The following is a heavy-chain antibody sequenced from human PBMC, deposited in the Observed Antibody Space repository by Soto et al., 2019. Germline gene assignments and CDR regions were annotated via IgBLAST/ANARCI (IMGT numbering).Heavy chain of an antibody. CDR1: GFTFSSYA. D-gene: IGHD6-19*01. J-gene: IGHJ3*02. Sequence: QVQLVESGGGVVQPGRSLRLSCAASGFTFSSYAMHWVRQAPGKGLEWVAVISYHGSNKYYADSVKGRFTISRDNSKNTLYLQMKSLRAEDTAVYYCARGTERSGWYPDDAFDIWGQGTMVTVSS. CDR3: ARGTERSGWYPDDAFDI. V-gene: IGHV3-30-3*01. CDR2: ISYHGSNK.